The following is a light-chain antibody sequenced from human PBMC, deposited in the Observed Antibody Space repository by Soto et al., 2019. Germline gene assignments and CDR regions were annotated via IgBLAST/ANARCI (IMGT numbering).Light chain of an antibody. J-gene: IGLJ3*02. CDR1: SSNIGSNT. V-gene: IGLV1-44*01. Sequence: QSVLTQAPSASGTPGQRVTISCSGSSSNIGSNTVTWYQQVPGTAPKLLIYSNDQRPSGVPDRFSGSKSGTPASLAIAGLQSEDEADYYCAAWDDSLNGWVFGGGTKLTVL. CDR2: SND. CDR3: AAWDDSLNGWV.